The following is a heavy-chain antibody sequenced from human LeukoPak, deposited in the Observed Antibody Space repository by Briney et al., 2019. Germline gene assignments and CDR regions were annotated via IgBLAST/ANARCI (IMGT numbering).Heavy chain of an antibody. CDR2: IYYSGST. Sequence: SETLSLTCTVSGGSISSYYWSWIRQPPGKGLEWIGYIYYSGSTNYNPSLKSRVTISVDTSKNQFSLKLSSVTAAGTAVYYCASAYSSGWFRIDYWGQGTLVTVSS. CDR3: ASAYSSGWFRIDY. J-gene: IGHJ4*02. CDR1: GGSISSYY. D-gene: IGHD6-19*01. V-gene: IGHV4-59*01.